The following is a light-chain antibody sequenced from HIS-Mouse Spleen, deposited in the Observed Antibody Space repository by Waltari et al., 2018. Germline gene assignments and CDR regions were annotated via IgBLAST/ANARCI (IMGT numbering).Light chain of an antibody. Sequence: QSALTQPASVSGSPGQSITIPCTGTSSDVGSYNLVSWSQQHPGKAPKLMIYEGSKRPSGVSNRFSGSKSGNTASLTISGLQAEDEADYYCCSYAGSSTLVFGGGTKLTVL. J-gene: IGLJ3*02. CDR2: EGS. V-gene: IGLV2-23*01. CDR1: SSDVGSYNL. CDR3: CSYAGSSTLV.